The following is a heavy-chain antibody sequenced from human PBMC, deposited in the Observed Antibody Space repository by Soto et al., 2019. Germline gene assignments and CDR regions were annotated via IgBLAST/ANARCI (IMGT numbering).Heavy chain of an antibody. CDR2: ISGSGGST. Sequence: GGSLRLSCAASGFTFSSYAMSWVRQAPGKGLEWVSAISGSGGSTYYADSVKGRFTISRDNVKNTLFLQMNSLRAEDTAVYYCARVDCWLAQIEPDIDYWGQGTLVTVSS. V-gene: IGHV3-23*01. CDR3: ARVDCWLAQIEPDIDY. CDR1: GFTFSSYA. D-gene: IGHD2-21*01. J-gene: IGHJ4*02.